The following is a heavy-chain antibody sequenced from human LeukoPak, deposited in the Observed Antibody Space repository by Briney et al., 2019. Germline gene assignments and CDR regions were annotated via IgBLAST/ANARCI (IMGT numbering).Heavy chain of an antibody. D-gene: IGHD3-10*01. J-gene: IGHJ4*02. V-gene: IGHV7-4-1*02. Sequence: GALVKVSCKASGYPFSAHFLNWVRQAPGQGLEWMGNIDTTTGNPRYAQDFTGRFVFSLDTSVSTAYLQITSLKADDTAAYYCVRGTPTPGMDYWGQGTQVTVSS. CDR2: IDTTTGNP. CDR3: VRGTPTPGMDY. CDR1: GYPFSAHF.